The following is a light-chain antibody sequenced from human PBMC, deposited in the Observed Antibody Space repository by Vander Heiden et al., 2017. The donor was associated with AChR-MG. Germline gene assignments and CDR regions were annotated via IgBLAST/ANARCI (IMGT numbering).Light chain of an antibody. J-gene: IGKJ1*01. Sequence: DIQMTQSPSSLSASVGDRVTITCQASQDIAHYLNWYQQKPGTAPKLLIYDASNLQTGVPSRFSGSGSGTDFTFTINSLQPEDLATYYCRRYDNLRRTFGQGTKVEIK. CDR1: QDIAHY. V-gene: IGKV1-33*01. CDR3: RRYDNLRRT. CDR2: DAS.